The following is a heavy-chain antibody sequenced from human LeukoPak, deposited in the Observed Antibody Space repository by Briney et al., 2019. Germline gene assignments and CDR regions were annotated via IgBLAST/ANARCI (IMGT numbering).Heavy chain of an antibody. Sequence: GASVKVSCKASGGTFSSYAISWVRQAPGQGLEWMGGIIPIFGTANYAQKFQGRVTITTDESTSTAYMELSSLRSEDTAVYYCASGYSYGFDYWGQGTLVTVSS. CDR3: ASGYSYGFDY. J-gene: IGHJ4*02. V-gene: IGHV1-69*05. CDR1: GGTFSSYA. D-gene: IGHD5-18*01. CDR2: IIPIFGTA.